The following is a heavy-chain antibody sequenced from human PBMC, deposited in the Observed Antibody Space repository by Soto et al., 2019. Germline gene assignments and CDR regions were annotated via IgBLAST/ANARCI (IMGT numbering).Heavy chain of an antibody. D-gene: IGHD3-22*01. Sequence: GGSMRLSCASSGFTFSSYGMHWVRQAPGKGLEWVAVISYDGSNKYYADSVKGRFTISRDNSKNTLYLQMNSLRAEDTAVYYCAKSRDRRGYYYPFDIWGQVTMV. CDR1: GFTFSSYG. J-gene: IGHJ3*02. CDR2: ISYDGSNK. CDR3: AKSRDRRGYYYPFDI. V-gene: IGHV3-30*18.